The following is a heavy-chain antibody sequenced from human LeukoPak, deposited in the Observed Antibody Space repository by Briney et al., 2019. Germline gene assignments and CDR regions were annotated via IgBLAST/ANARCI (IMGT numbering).Heavy chain of an antibody. V-gene: IGHV3-33*01. D-gene: IGHD6-13*01. CDR1: GFTFSSYG. J-gene: IGHJ6*02. CDR3: ARDVYSSSWYGYKYYYGMDV. CDR2: IWYDGSNK. Sequence: PGGSLRLSCAASGFTFSSYGMHWVRQAPGEGLEWVAVIWYDGSNKYYADSVKGRFTISRDNSKNTLYLQMNSLRAEDTAVYYCARDVYSSSWYGYKYYYGMDVWGQGTTVTVSS.